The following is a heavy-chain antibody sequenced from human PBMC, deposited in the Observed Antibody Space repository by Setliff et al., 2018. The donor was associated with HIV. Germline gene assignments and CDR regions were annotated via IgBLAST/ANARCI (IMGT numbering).Heavy chain of an antibody. J-gene: IGHJ5*01. V-gene: IGHV4-34*01. CDR2: ISHSGRT. CDR1: GGSLSDSA. D-gene: IGHD2-15*01. Sequence: SETLSLTCAVYGGSLSDSAWSWIRQTPRKGLEWIGEISHSGRTNYKPSLKSRVIISRDTSKNQFSLRVTSTSVADTGFYYCARAFEGYCSGGSCHWFDSWGQGTQVTVSS. CDR3: ARAFEGYCSGGSCHWFDS.